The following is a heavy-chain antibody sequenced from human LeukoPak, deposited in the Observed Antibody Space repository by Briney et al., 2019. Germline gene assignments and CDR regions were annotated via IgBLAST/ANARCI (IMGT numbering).Heavy chain of an antibody. D-gene: IGHD3-3*01. CDR1: GGSFSGYY. V-gene: IGHV4-34*01. Sequence: PSETLSLTCAVYGGSFSGYYWSRIRQPPGKGLEWIGEINHSGSTNYNPSLKSRVTISVDTSKNQFSLKLSSVTAADTAVYYCASILRFLEWSIPDYWGQGTLVTVSS. CDR2: INHSGST. CDR3: ASILRFLEWSIPDY. J-gene: IGHJ4*02.